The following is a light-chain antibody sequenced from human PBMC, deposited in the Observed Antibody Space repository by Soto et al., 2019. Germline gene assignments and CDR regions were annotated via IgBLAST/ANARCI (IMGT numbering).Light chain of an antibody. J-gene: IGLJ2*01. CDR3: AAWDDSLSAVV. Sequence: QPVPTQPPSASGTPGQRVTISCSGSSSNIGSNYVYWYQQLPGTAPKLLIYRNNQRPSGVPDRFSGSKSGTSASLAISGLRSEDEADYYCAAWDDSLSAVVFGGGTKLTVL. CDR1: SSNIGSNY. V-gene: IGLV1-47*01. CDR2: RNN.